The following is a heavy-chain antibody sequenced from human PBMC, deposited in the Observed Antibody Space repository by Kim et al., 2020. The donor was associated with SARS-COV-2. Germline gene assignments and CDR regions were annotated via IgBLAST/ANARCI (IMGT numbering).Heavy chain of an antibody. CDR3: TRDWGTYGDYGYFDY. CDR2: IRSKAYGGTT. CDR1: GFTFCDYA. D-gene: IGHD4-17*01. Sequence: GGSLRLSCTASGFTFCDYAMSWVRQAPGKGLEWVGFIRSKAYGGTTEYAASVKGRFTISRDDSKSIAYLQMNSLKTEDTAVYYCTRDWGTYGDYGYFDYWGPGTLVTVSS. J-gene: IGHJ4*02. V-gene: IGHV3-49*04.